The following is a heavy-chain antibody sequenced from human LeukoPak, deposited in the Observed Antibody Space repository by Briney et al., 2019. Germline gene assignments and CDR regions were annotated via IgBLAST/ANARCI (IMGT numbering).Heavy chain of an antibody. CDR3: ASYGGFTSATLVDLL. Sequence: GGCLRVSCAASGFSFCVYSMYWVRQAPGEGLEWVSSISSRSYTDYADSVRGRFTISRDNAKNSLFLQMNSLRAEDTAVYYCASYGGFTSATLVDLLWGQGTLVTVSS. V-gene: IGHV3-69-1*01. D-gene: IGHD4-23*01. CDR2: ISSRSYT. CDR1: GFSFCVYS. J-gene: IGHJ4*02.